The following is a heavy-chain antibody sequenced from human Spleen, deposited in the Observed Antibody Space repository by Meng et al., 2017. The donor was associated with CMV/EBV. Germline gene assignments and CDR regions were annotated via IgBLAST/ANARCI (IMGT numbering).Heavy chain of an antibody. V-gene: IGHV3-9*01. CDR1: GFTFDDYA. CDR3: GRELATVGATDF. Sequence: SCAASGFTFDDYAMHWVRQAPGKGLEWVSGISWNSGSIGYADSVKGRFTISRDNAKNSVYLQMDSLRAEDTAVYYCGRELATVGATDFWGQGTLVTVSS. J-gene: IGHJ4*02. D-gene: IGHD1-26*01. CDR2: ISWNSGSI.